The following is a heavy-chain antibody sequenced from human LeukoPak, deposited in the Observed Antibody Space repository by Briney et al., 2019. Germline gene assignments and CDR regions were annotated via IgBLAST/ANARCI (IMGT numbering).Heavy chain of an antibody. V-gene: IGHV3-13*01. Sequence: GGSLRLSCAASGFTFSSYDMHWVRQATGKGLEWVSAIGTAGDTYYPGSVKGRFTISRENAKNSLYLQMNSLRAGDTAVYYCARGDLAEGRYYYYYGMDVWGQGTTVTVSS. CDR1: GFTFSSYD. CDR3: ARGDLAEGRYYYYYGMDV. CDR2: IGTAGDT. D-gene: IGHD3-3*02. J-gene: IGHJ6*02.